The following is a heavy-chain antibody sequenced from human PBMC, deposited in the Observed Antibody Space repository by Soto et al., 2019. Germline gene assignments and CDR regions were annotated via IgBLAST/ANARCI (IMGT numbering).Heavy chain of an antibody. CDR1: GGSISSSSYY. CDR2: IYYSGST. CDR3: ARQGGRRFGNY. V-gene: IGHV4-39*01. D-gene: IGHD3-3*01. J-gene: IGHJ4*02. Sequence: QLQLQESGPGLVKPSETLSLTCTVSGGSISSSSYYWGWIRQPPGKGLEWIGSIYYSGSTYYNPSLKSRVTISVDTSKNQFSLKLSSVTAADTAVYYCARQGGRRFGNYWGQGTLVTVSS.